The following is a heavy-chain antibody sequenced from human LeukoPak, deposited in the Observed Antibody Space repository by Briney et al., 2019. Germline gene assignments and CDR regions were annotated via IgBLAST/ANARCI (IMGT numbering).Heavy chain of an antibody. J-gene: IGHJ4*02. CDR2: IYHSGST. V-gene: IGHV4-38-2*02. CDR3: ARIHSGSYY. D-gene: IGHD1-26*01. CDR1: GYSISSGYY. Sequence: SETLSLTCTVSGYSISSGYYWGWIRQPPGKGLEWIGSIYHSGSTYYNPSLKSRVTISVDTSKNQFSLKLSSVTAADTAVYYCARIHSGSYYWGQGTLLTVSS.